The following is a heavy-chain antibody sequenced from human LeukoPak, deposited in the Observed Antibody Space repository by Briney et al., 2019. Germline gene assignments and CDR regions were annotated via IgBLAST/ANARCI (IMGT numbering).Heavy chain of an antibody. J-gene: IGHJ6*02. Sequence: PSETLSLTCTVSGGSISSYYWSRIRQPAGKGLEWIGRIYTSGSTNYNPSLKSRVTMSVDTSKNQFSLKLSSVTAADTAVYYCARDLSAWELRYYYYYYGMDVWGQGTTVTVSS. D-gene: IGHD1-26*01. V-gene: IGHV4-4*07. CDR2: IYTSGST. CDR1: GGSISSYY. CDR3: ARDLSAWELRYYYYYYGMDV.